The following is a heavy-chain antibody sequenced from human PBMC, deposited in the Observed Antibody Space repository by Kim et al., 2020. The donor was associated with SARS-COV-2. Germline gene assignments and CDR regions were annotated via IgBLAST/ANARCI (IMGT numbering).Heavy chain of an antibody. CDR1: GFTFSSYA. V-gene: IGHV3-64D*09. CDR2: ISSNGGST. D-gene: IGHD6-13*01. Sequence: GGSLRLSCSASGFTFSSYAMHWVRQAPGKGLEYVSAISSNGGSTYYADSVKGRFTISRDNSKNTLYLQMSSLRAEDTAVYYCVKGGRGSSWYVDYWGQGTLVTVSS. J-gene: IGHJ4*02. CDR3: VKGGRGSSWYVDY.